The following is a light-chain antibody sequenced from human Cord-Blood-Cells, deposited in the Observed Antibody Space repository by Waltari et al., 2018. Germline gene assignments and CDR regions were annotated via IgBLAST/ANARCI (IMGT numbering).Light chain of an antibody. Sequence: QSALTQPASVSGSPGQSITISCTETSSDVGSYNLVSWYQQHPGKAPKLMIYEVSKRPSGVSNRFSGSKSGNTASLTISGLQAEDEADYYCCSYAGSPYVFGTGTKVTVL. J-gene: IGLJ1*01. CDR2: EVS. CDR1: SSDVGSYNL. V-gene: IGLV2-23*02. CDR3: CSYAGSPYV.